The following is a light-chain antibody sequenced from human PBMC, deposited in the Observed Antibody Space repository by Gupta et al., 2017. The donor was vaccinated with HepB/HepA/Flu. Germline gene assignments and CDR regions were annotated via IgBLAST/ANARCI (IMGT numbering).Light chain of an antibody. J-gene: IGLJ3*02. CDR1: SGSVSTSHY. Sequence: QPVVTPEPSFSVSPGGTVTLTCALSSGSVSTSHYPSWYQQIPAHNLRMLIYYTNRRSAGVPGRFSGSIPGGTAALTITEAEEDEECDYFGAMYMGSGTWVFGGGTKLTVL. CDR2: YTN. CDR3: AMYMGSGTWV. V-gene: IGLV8-61*01.